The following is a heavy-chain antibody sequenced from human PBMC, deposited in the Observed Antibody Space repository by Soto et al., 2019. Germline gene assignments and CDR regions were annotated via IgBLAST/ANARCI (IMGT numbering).Heavy chain of an antibody. CDR1: GGSISSSNW. J-gene: IGHJ4*02. V-gene: IGHV4-4*02. Sequence: SETLSLTCAVSGGSISSSNWWSWVRQPPGKGLEWIGEIYHSGSTNYNPSLKSRVTISEDKSKNQFSLKLSSVTAADTAVYYCARGRRDGYRSGSLDSWGRGTLVTVSS. D-gene: IGHD5-12*01. CDR2: IYHSGST. CDR3: ARGRRDGYRSGSLDS.